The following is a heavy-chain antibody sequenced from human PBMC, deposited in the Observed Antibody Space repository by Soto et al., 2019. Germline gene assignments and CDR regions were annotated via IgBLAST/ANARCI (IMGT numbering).Heavy chain of an antibody. CDR1: GGSFSGHS. Sequence: SSETLSLTCAVYGGSFSGHSWTGIRQSPGKGLEWIGDINHSGRVNYGPSDKGRVTISLDASKNQFSMTLSAVTAAETAMYYCSTRAYDTNGYYRFDPWGQGTLVTVSS. CDR3: STRAYDTNGYYRFDP. CDR2: INHSGRV. V-gene: IGHV4-34*01. J-gene: IGHJ5*01. D-gene: IGHD3-22*01.